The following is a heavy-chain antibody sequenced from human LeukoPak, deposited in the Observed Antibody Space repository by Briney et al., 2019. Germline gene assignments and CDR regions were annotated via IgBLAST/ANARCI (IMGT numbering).Heavy chain of an antibody. CDR1: GYSFTSYW. J-gene: IGHJ4*02. Sequence: GESLKISCKGSGYSFTSYWIGWVRQMPGKGLEWMGIIYPGDSDTRYSPSFQGQVTISADKSISTAYLQWSSLKASDTAMYYCARLLAPLHKPYSSSHDFDYWGQGTLVTVSS. D-gene: IGHD6-6*01. V-gene: IGHV5-51*01. CDR2: IYPGDSDT. CDR3: ARLLAPLHKPYSSSHDFDY.